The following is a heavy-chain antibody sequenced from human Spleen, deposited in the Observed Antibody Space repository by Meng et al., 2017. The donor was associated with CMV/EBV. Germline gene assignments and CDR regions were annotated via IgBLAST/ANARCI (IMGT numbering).Heavy chain of an antibody. Sequence: ASVKVSCKAPGYIYTGYYVHWVRQAPGQGLEWMGWIHPKSGDTDYSQKFQGRVTMTRDTSISTAYMELSRLRSDDTAVYYCARARALEWLEALPDAFNIWGQGTMVT. J-gene: IGHJ3*02. CDR2: IHPKSGDT. V-gene: IGHV1-2*02. CDR3: ARARALEWLEALPDAFNI. CDR1: GYIYTGYY. D-gene: IGHD3-3*01.